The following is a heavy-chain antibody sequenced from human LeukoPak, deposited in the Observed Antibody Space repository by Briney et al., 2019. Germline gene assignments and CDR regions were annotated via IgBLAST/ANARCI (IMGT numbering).Heavy chain of an antibody. V-gene: IGHV1-8*03. Sequence: VASVKVSCKASGYTFTSFDINWVRQATGQGLEWMGLMNPNSGNTGFAQKFQGRVAITRNTSINTAYMELSSLRSEDTAVYYCARGRIAATGIDPIDSWGQGTLVIVSS. CDR2: MNPNSGNT. CDR3: ARGRIAATGIDPIDS. J-gene: IGHJ4*02. D-gene: IGHD6-13*01. CDR1: GYTFTSFD.